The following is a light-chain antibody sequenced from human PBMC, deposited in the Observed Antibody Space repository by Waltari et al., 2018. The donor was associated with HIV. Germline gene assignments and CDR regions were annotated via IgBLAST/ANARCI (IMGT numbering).Light chain of an antibody. CDR2: DND. J-gene: IGLJ2*01. V-gene: IGLV1-51*01. CDR3: GTWDISLSAVV. Sequence: QSVLTQPHSVSAAPGQKVTISCSGSRSNIGNNYVSWYQQPPGKAPKLLLYDNDKRPSRIPDRFSGSESRTSATLDFTGIRTGDEADYYCGTWDISLSAVVFGGGTKLTVL. CDR1: RSNIGNNY.